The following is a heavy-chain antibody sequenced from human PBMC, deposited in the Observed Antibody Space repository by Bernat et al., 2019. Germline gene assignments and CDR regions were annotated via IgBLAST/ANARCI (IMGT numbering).Heavy chain of an antibody. Sequence: EVQLVESGGGLVQPGGSLRLSCAASGITFSNYSMNWVRQAPGKGLEWLSYISSSGTTIYYADSLKGRFTISRDNAKTSLYLQVNSLRAEDTALYYCAVYCGGDCYRAFDIWGQGTMVTVSS. V-gene: IGHV3-48*01. D-gene: IGHD2-21*02. J-gene: IGHJ3*02. CDR2: ISSSGTTI. CDR1: GITFSNYS. CDR3: AVYCGGDCYRAFDI.